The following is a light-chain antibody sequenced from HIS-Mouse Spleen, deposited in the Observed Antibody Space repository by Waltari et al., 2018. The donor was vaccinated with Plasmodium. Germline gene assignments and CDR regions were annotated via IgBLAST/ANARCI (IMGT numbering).Light chain of an antibody. J-gene: IGKJ3*01. V-gene: IGKV1-33*01. CDR2: DAS. Sequence: DIQMTQSPSSLSASVGDRVTITCQASQAISNYLNWYHQKPGKAPKLLIYDASNLETGVPSRFSGSGSGTDFTFTISSLQPEDIATYYCQQYDNLPPLFTFGPGTKVDIK. CDR1: QAISNY. CDR3: QQYDNLPPLFT.